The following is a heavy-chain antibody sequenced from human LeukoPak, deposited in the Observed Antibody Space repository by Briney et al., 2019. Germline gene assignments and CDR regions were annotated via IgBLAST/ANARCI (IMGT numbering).Heavy chain of an antibody. J-gene: IGHJ5*02. V-gene: IGHV1-8*03. CDR3: ARGIPRFFEGENNWFDP. CDR2: MNPNSGNT. Sequence: GASVKVSCKASGYTFTSYDINWVRQATGQGLEWMGWMNPNSGNTGYAQKFQGRVTITRNTSISTAYMELSSLRSEDTAGSYCARGIPRFFEGENNWFDPWGQGTLVTVSS. CDR1: GYTFTSYD. D-gene: IGHD3-3*01.